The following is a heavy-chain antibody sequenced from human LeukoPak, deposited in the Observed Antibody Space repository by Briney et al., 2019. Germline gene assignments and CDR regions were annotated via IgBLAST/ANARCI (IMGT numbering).Heavy chain of an antibody. CDR1: GFTFSSYA. J-gene: IGHJ4*02. V-gene: IGHV3-23*01. D-gene: IGHD2-21*02. Sequence: GGSLRLSCAASGFTFSSYAMSWVRQAPGKGLEWVSGISGSGDNTYYADSVKGRFTISRDNSKNTLYVQVNSLGTEDTAAYYCAKDLDVVVTTLDYWGQGTLVTVSS. CDR3: AKDLDVVVTTLDY. CDR2: ISGSGDNT.